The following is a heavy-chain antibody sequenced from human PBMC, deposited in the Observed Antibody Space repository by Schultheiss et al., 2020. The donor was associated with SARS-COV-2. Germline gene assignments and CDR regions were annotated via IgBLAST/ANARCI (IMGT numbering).Heavy chain of an antibody. CDR1: GGSVSSGSYY. CDR2: IYYSGST. V-gene: IGHV4-31*03. Sequence: SQTLSLTCTVSGGSVSSGSYYWSWIRQPPGKGLEWIGYIYYSGSTYYNPSLKSRVTISVDTSKNQFSLKLSSVTAADTAVYYCARDHHYYGSGSYYKGDYYYYYGMDVWGQGTTVTVSS. CDR3: ARDHHYYGSGSYYKGDYYYYYGMDV. D-gene: IGHD3-10*01. J-gene: IGHJ6*02.